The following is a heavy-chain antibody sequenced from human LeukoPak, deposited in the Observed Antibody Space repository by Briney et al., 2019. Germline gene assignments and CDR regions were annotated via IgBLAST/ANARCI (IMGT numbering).Heavy chain of an antibody. CDR2: ISHDGSSK. J-gene: IGHJ4*02. CDR1: GLTFSSYA. CDR3: AREDDWNYEDY. V-gene: IGHV3-30-3*01. Sequence: PGRSLRLSCAASGLTFSSYAMHWVRQAPGKGLEWVAIISHDGSSKYYADSLKGRFTISRDNSKNTLYLQMNSLRAEDTALYYCAREDDWNYEDYWGQGTLVTVSS. D-gene: IGHD1-7*01.